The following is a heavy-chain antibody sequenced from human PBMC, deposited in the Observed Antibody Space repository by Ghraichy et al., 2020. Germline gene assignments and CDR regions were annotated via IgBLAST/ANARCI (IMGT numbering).Heavy chain of an antibody. CDR2: INWNGGST. CDR1: GFTFDDYG. D-gene: IGHD2-2*01. Sequence: GGSLRLSCAASGFTFDDYGMSWVRQAPGKGLEWVSGINWNGGSTGYADSVKGRFTISRDNAKNSLYLQMNSLRAEDTALYHCARGDIPYCSSTSGSPTAFDPWGQGTLVTVSS. V-gene: IGHV3-20*01. J-gene: IGHJ5*02. CDR3: ARGDIPYCSSTSGSPTAFDP.